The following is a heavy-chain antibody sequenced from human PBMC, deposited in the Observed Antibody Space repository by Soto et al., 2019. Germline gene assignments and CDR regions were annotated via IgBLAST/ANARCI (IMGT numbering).Heavy chain of an antibody. D-gene: IGHD3-22*01. J-gene: IGHJ3*02. V-gene: IGHV1-69*08. CDR2: IIPILGIA. CDR1: GGTFSSYT. Sequence: QVQLVQSGAEVKKPGSSVKVSCKASGGTFSSYTISWVRQAPGQGLEWMGRIIPILGIANYAQKFQGRVTITADKSTSTAYMELSSLSSEDTAVYYCARDRARDSSAEGAFDIWGQGTMVTVSS. CDR3: ARDRARDSSAEGAFDI.